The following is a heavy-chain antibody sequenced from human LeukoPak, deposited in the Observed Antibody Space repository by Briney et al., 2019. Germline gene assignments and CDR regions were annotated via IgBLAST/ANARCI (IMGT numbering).Heavy chain of an antibody. CDR1: GGSISSSSYY. CDR2: IYYSGST. Sequence: SETLSLTCTVSGGSISSSSYYWGWIRQPPGKGLEWIGSIYYSGSTYYNPSLKSRVTISVDTSKNQFSLKLSSVTAADTAVYYCARHFGGTGDFDYWGQGTLVTVSS. D-gene: IGHD7-27*01. V-gene: IGHV4-39*01. CDR3: ARHFGGTGDFDY. J-gene: IGHJ4*02.